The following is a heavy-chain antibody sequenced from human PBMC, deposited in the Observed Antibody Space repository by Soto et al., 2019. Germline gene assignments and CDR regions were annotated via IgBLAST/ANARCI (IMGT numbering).Heavy chain of an antibody. CDR1: GFTFSSYG. CDR2: IWNDGSNK. Sequence: QVQLVESGGGVVQPGRSLRLSCAASGFTFSSYGMHWVRQAPGKGLEWVAVIWNDGSNKYYAGSVKGRFTISRDNSKNTLYLQMSSQRAEDTAVYYCARVGETSYWYFDIWGRGTVVTVSS. D-gene: IGHD3-10*01. CDR3: ARVGETSYWYFDI. J-gene: IGHJ2*01. V-gene: IGHV3-33*01.